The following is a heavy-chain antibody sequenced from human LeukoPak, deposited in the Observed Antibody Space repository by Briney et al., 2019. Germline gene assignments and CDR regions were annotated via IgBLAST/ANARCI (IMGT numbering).Heavy chain of an antibody. CDR2: IIPIFGTA. CDR3: ARDYYDSSGYLY. CDR1: GGTFSSYA. Sequence: SVKVSCKASGGTFSSYAISWVRQAPGQGLEWMGGIIPIFGTANYAQKFQGRVTITTGESTSTAYMELSSLRSEDTAVYYCARDYYDSSGYLYWGQGTLVTVSS. V-gene: IGHV1-69*05. J-gene: IGHJ4*02. D-gene: IGHD3-22*01.